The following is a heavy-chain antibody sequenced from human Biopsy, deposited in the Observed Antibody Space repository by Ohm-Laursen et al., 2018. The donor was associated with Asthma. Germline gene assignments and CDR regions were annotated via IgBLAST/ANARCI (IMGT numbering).Heavy chain of an antibody. V-gene: IGHV4-59*06. J-gene: IGHJ4*02. CDR2: IYYSGST. CDR3: ARWGSFGFDY. D-gene: IGHD2-21*01. Sequence: SETLSLTCTVSGDSISSYYWSWIRQPPGKGLEWIGYIYYSGSTYYNPSLKSRVTISVDTSKNQFSLNLSSVTAADTAVYYCARWGSFGFDYWGQGTLVTVSS. CDR1: GDSISSYY.